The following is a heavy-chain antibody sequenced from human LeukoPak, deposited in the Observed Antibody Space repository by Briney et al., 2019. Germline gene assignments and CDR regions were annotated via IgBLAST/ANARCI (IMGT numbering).Heavy chain of an antibody. Sequence: SETLSLTCAVYGGSFSGYYWSWIRQPPGKGLEWIGEINHSGSTNYNPSLKSRVTISVDTSKNQFSLKLSSVTAADTAVYYCARGNLGDYDFWSGYLRDWGQGTLVTVSS. CDR2: INHSGST. V-gene: IGHV4-34*01. D-gene: IGHD3-3*01. CDR1: GGSFSGYY. CDR3: ARGNLGDYDFWSGYLRD. J-gene: IGHJ4*02.